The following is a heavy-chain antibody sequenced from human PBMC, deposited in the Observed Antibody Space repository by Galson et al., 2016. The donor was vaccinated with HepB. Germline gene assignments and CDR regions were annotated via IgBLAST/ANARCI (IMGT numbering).Heavy chain of an antibody. CDR3: ARGGNFWSGYWGYFDY. CDR1: GGSVSSASYY. J-gene: IGHJ4*02. CDR2: IYNSGST. D-gene: IGHD3-3*01. V-gene: IGHV4-61*01. Sequence: ETLSLTCTVSGGSVSSASYYWSWIRQTPGKGLEWIGYIYNSGSTNYNPSLKSRVTISVDTPKNQFSLRLNSVTAADTAVYYCARGGNFWSGYWGYFDYWGQGTLVTVSS.